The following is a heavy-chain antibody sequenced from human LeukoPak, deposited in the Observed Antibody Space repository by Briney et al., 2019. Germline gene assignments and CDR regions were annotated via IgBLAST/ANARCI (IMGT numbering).Heavy chain of an antibody. CDR3: ARDVGRSYDLDY. J-gene: IGHJ4*02. CDR1: GYTFTSYG. D-gene: IGHD3-16*01. V-gene: IGHV1-18*01. CDR2: ISAYNGNT. Sequence: GASVKVSCKASGYTFTSYGISWVRQAPGQGLEWMGWISAYNGNTDYAQSLQGRVTMTIDTSTSTVYMELRSLRSDDTAVYYCARDVGRSYDLDYWGQGTLVTASS.